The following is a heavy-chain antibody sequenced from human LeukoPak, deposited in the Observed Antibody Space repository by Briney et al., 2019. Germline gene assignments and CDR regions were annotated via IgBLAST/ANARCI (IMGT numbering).Heavy chain of an antibody. CDR2: INHSGST. J-gene: IGHJ3*02. V-gene: IGHV4-34*01. Sequence: PSETLSLTCVVYGGSSSGYYLSWIRQPPGKGLEWITEINHSGSTNYNPSLKSRVTISLDTSKNQFSLKLSSVTAAHTAVYYCARTRDYYSPAFNICGEGTVVTVSS. CDR1: GGSSSGYY. CDR3: ARTRDYYSPAFNI. D-gene: IGHD3-3*01.